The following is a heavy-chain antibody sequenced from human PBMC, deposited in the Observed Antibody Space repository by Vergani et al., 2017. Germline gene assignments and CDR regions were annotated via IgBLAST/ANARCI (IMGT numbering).Heavy chain of an antibody. D-gene: IGHD6-25*01. CDR1: GGSISSGDHC. Sequence: QVQLQESGPGVVKPSQTLSLTCAVSGGSISSGDHCWTWIRQRPGNGLDWIGYIFYSGTTYGNPSLRSRLTISVDTSQNLFSLKLRSVTAADTAVYYCARVDTQVPATSHFYYMDVWGKGTTVVVSS. J-gene: IGHJ6*03. CDR3: ARVDTQVPATSHFYYMDV. CDR2: IFYSGTT. V-gene: IGHV4-31*11.